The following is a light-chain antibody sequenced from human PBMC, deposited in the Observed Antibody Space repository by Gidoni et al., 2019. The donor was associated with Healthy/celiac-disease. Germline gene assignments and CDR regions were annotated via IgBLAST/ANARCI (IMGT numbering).Light chain of an antibody. CDR2: RNN. CDR1: SPNIGSNY. Sequence: QSVLTQPPSASGTPGQRVTISCSGSSPNIGSNYVYWYQQLPGTAPKLLIYRNNQRPSGVPGRFSGSKSGTSASLAISGLRSEDEADYYWAAWDDSLSGVVFGGGTKLTVL. CDR3: AAWDDSLSGVV. V-gene: IGLV1-47*01. J-gene: IGLJ2*01.